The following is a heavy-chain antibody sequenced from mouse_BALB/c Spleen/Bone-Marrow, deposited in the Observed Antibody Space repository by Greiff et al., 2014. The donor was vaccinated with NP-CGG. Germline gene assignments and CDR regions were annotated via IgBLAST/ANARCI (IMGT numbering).Heavy chain of an antibody. CDR1: GYSFTSYY. CDR2: IFPGSGNT. V-gene: IGHV1-66*01. Sequence: LQESGPELVKPGASVKISCKASGYSFTSYYIHWVKQRPGQGLEWIGWIFPGSGNTKYNEKFKGKATLTADTSSSTAYMQLSSLTSEDSAVYFCARGRFTTVVATGAMDYWGQGTSVTVSS. J-gene: IGHJ4*01. CDR3: ARGRFTTVVATGAMDY. D-gene: IGHD1-1*01.